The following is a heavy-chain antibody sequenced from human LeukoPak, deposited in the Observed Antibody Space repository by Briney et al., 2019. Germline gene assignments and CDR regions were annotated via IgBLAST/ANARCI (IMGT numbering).Heavy chain of an antibody. J-gene: IGHJ3*02. Sequence: GRSLRLSCAASGFTFSTYFMHWVRQAPGKGLEWVADIASDGSHTFYVESVKGRFTISRDNSKNTLYSQMNSLRAEDTAVYFCARERQDTILHSGAFDIWGQGTMVTVSS. CDR1: GFTFSTYF. CDR2: IASDGSHT. D-gene: IGHD2-21*01. CDR3: ARERQDTILHSGAFDI. V-gene: IGHV3-30-3*01.